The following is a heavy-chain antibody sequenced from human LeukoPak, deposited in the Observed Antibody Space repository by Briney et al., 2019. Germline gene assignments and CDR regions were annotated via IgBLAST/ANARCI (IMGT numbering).Heavy chain of an antibody. Sequence: ASVKVSCKASGYTFTSYGISWVRQAPGQGLEWMGWISAYNGNTNYAQKLQGRVTMTTDTSTSTAYMELRSLRSDDTAVYYCARDRRGSGWYHTDDAFDIWGQGTMVTVPS. V-gene: IGHV1-18*01. CDR2: ISAYNGNT. CDR3: ARDRRGSGWYHTDDAFDI. J-gene: IGHJ3*02. CDR1: GYTFTSYG. D-gene: IGHD6-19*01.